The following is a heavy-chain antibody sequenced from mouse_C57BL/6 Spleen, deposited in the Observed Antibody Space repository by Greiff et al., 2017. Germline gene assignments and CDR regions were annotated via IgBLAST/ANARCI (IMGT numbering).Heavy chain of an antibody. V-gene: IGHV14-4*01. J-gene: IGHJ2*01. D-gene: IGHD1-1*01. CDR2: IDPANGDT. CDR3: TTRITTVVATSGDY. Sequence: VQLQQSGAELVRPGASVKLSCTASGFNIKDDYMHWVKQRPEQGLEWIGWIDPANGDTEYASKFQGKATITADTSSNTAYLQLSSLTSEDTAVYYCTTRITTVVATSGDYWGQGTTLTVSS. CDR1: GFNIKDDY.